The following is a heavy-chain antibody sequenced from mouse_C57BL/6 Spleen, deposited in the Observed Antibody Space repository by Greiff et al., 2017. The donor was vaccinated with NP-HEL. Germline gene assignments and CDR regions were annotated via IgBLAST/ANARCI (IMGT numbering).Heavy chain of an antibody. Sequence: VQLQQSGAELVKPGASVKLSCKASGYTFTEYTIHWVKQRSGQGLEWIGWFYPGSGSIKYNEKFKDKATLTADKSSSTVYMELSRLTSEDSAVYFCARHEENYSTRNYYAMDYWGQGTSVTVSS. V-gene: IGHV1-62-2*01. J-gene: IGHJ4*01. CDR2: FYPGSGSI. CDR1: GYTFTEYT. CDR3: ARHEENYSTRNYYAMDY. D-gene: IGHD2-5*01.